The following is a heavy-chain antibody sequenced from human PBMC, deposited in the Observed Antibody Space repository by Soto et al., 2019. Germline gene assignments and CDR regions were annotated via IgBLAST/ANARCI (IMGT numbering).Heavy chain of an antibody. V-gene: IGHV4-59*01. CDR3: ARTKLWFGEPDWFDP. CDR2: IYYSGST. CDR1: GGSISSYY. D-gene: IGHD3-10*01. J-gene: IGHJ5*02. Sequence: SETLSLTCTVSGGSISSYYWSWIRQPPGKGLEWIGYIYYSGSTNYNPSLKSRVTISVDTSKNQFSLKLSSVTAADTAVYYCARTKLWFGEPDWFDPWGQGTLVTV.